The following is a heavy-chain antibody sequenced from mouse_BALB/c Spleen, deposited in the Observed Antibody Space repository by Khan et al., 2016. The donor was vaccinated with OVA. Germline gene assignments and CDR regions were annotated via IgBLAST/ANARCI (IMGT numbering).Heavy chain of an antibody. CDR3: VRSLYYSDSYAMDY. Sequence: EVKLLESGPGLVKPSQSLSLTCTVTGYSITSDYAWNWIRQFPGNKLEWMGYISSTGSTSYNPSLKSRISITRDTSKNQFFLHLNSVTTEDTATYYCVRSLYYSDSYAMDYWGQGTSVTVSS. V-gene: IGHV3-2*02. CDR2: ISSTGST. J-gene: IGHJ4*01. CDR1: GYSITSDYA. D-gene: IGHD2-13*01.